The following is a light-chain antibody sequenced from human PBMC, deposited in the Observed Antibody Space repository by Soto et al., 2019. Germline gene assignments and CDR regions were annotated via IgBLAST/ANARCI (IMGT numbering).Light chain of an antibody. CDR3: HQYGSPPQT. CDR2: AAS. V-gene: IGKV3-20*01. CDR1: QSVTSSS. Sequence: EIVLTQSPGTLSVSPGERATLSCRASQSVTSSSLAWYQQKPGQAPRLLIYAASRRATGIPDRFSGNGSETDFTLSISRLEPEDFAIYYCHQYGSPPQTFGQGIRVEVK. J-gene: IGKJ1*01.